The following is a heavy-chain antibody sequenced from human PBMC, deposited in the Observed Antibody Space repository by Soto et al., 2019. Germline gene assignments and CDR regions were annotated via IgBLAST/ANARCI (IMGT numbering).Heavy chain of an antibody. J-gene: IGHJ4*02. CDR2: VGGVNGDT. CDR1: GYDFIGHS. V-gene: IGHV1-3*01. Sequence: QVQLVQSGAEVKSPGASVKVSCKASGYDFIGHSMHWVRQAPGLGPDWVGWVGGVNGDTKYSEAFQGRVTLTRDTSTTTGYMEMTSLRAEDTARDYCASGTRWSGAGVDGGDYFDSWGQGTLVTVSS. CDR3: ASGTRWSGAGVDGGDYFDS. D-gene: IGHD1-1*01.